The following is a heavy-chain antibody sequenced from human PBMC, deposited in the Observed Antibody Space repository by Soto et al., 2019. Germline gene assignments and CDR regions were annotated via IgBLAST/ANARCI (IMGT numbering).Heavy chain of an antibody. D-gene: IGHD1-26*01. J-gene: IGHJ4*02. Sequence: QVQLVESGGGVVKPGRSLRLSCAASGFTFSTYAMHWVRQAPGKGLEWVAVISYDGSNKYYVDSVKGRFTISRDTSKNALYLQMNSLRTEDTAVYSCARVFYSGSYYGAYFDSWGQGTLVTVSS. V-gene: IGHV3-30-3*01. CDR3: ARVFYSGSYYGAYFDS. CDR1: GFTFSTYA. CDR2: ISYDGSNK.